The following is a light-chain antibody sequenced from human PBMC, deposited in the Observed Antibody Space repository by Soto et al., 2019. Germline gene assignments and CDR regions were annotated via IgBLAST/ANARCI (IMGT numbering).Light chain of an antibody. V-gene: IGLV1-47*01. CDR3: ATWDDSLSGRV. CDR1: SSNIGSNY. CDR2: RNN. Sequence: QSVLTQPPSASETPGQRVTISCSGSSSNIGSNYVCWYQQLPGTAPKPLIYRNNQRPSGVPDRFSGSKSDTSASLAISGLRCEDEADYYCATWDDSLSGRVFGGGTKLTVL. J-gene: IGLJ3*02.